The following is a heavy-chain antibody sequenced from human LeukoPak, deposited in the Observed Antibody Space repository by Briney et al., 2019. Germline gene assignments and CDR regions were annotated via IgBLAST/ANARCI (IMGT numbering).Heavy chain of an antibody. Sequence: GGSLRLSCAASGFTFSSYAMSWVRQAPGKGLEWVSSISSSSSYIYYADSVKGRFTISRDNAKNSLYLQMNSLRAEDTAVYYCARDVSPGRELLWFGELYPYYYYGMDVWGQGTTVTVSS. CDR1: GFTFSSYA. CDR3: ARDVSPGRELLWFGELYPYYYYGMDV. V-gene: IGHV3-21*01. J-gene: IGHJ6*02. CDR2: ISSSSSYI. D-gene: IGHD3-10*01.